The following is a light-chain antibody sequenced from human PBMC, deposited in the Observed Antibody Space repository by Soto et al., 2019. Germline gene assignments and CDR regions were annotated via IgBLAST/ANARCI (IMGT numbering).Light chain of an antibody. CDR3: QQRSNWPLT. V-gene: IGKV3-11*01. Sequence: EIVMTQSPATLALSPGERATLSCRDSQNVSSYLAWFQQKPGQAPRLLIYGASNRATGIPARFSGSGSGTDFTLTISSLEPEAFALYYCQQRSNWPLTFGGGTKVEIK. CDR2: GAS. J-gene: IGKJ4*01. CDR1: QNVSSY.